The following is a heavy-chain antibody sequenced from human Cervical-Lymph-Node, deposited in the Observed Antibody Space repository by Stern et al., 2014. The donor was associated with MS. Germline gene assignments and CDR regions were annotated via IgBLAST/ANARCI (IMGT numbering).Heavy chain of an antibody. J-gene: IGHJ4*02. CDR2: IYWDADT. Sequence: TLKDSGPTLVKPTQTLTLTCTFSGFSLSTRGVGVGWIRQPPGKPLDWLALIYWDADTRYSPSLKSRLTITKDTSKSQVVLTLTNVDPADTATYYCVHPTKAASTSFDQWGQGTLVTVSS. V-gene: IGHV2-5*02. CDR3: VHPTKAASTSFDQ. D-gene: IGHD6-13*01. CDR1: GFSLSTRGVG.